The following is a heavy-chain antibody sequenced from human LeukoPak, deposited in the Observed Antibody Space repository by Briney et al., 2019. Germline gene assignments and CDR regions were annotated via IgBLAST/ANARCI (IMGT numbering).Heavy chain of an antibody. D-gene: IGHD6-13*01. CDR2: ISGSGGGT. J-gene: IGHJ4*02. Sequence: GGSLSLSCAASGFTFSSYAMSWVRRAPGKGLEWVSAISGSGGGTYYADSVKGRFTISRDNSKKTLYLQMNSLRAEDTAVYYCAKAPLQTQQLVWGYFDYWGQGTLVTVSS. CDR3: AKAPLQTQQLVWGYFDY. CDR1: GFTFSSYA. V-gene: IGHV3-23*01.